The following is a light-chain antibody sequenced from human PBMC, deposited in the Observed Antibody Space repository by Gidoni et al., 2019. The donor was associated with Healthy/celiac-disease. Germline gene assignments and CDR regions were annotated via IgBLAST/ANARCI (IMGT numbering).Light chain of an antibody. CDR3: QAWDSSTAYYV. CDR2: QDS. Sequence: SYELTQPPSVSVSPGQTASIACSGDKLGDKYACWYQQKPGQSPVLVIYQDSTRPSGIPERFSGSNSGNTATLTISGTQAMDEADYYCQAWDSSTAYYVFGTGTKVTV. J-gene: IGLJ1*01. CDR1: KLGDKY. V-gene: IGLV3-1*01.